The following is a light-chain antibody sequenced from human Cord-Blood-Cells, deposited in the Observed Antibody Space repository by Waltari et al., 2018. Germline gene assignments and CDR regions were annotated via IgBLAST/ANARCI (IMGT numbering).Light chain of an antibody. J-gene: IGKJ1*01. V-gene: IGKV1-39*01. CDR3: QQSYSTPRT. CDR2: AAS. CDR1: QSISSY. Sequence: DIQTTQSPSSLSASVRHRVTITCRASQSISSYLNWYQQKPGKAPKLLIYAASSLQSGVPSRFSGSGSGTDFTLTISSLQPEDFATYYCQQSYSTPRTFGQGTKVEIK.